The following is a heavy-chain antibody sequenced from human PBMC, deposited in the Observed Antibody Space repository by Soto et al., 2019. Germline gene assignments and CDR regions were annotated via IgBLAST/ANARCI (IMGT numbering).Heavy chain of an antibody. Sequence: GGSLRLSCAASGLTFSSHAMSWVRQAPGKGLEWVSAISGSGVSTYYAGSVKGRFTISRDNSKNTLYLQMNSLRVEDTAIYYCAKNRDGYYYSGTDVWGQGTTVTVSS. CDR2: ISGSGVST. V-gene: IGHV3-23*01. J-gene: IGHJ6*02. CDR3: AKNRDGYYYSGTDV. CDR1: GLTFSSHA.